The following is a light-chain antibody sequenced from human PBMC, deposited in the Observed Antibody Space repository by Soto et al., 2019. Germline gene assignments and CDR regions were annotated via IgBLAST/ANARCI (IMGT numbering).Light chain of an antibody. CDR3: HQYFSIPLT. Sequence: EIVMAQSPATLSVSPGERATLSCRASQSVSSNLAWYQQKRGQAPRLLIYGASSRATGIPARFSGSGSGTEFTLTISSLQAEDVAIYYCHQYFSIPLTFGGGTKVDIK. CDR1: QSVSSN. J-gene: IGKJ4*01. V-gene: IGKV3-15*01. CDR2: GAS.